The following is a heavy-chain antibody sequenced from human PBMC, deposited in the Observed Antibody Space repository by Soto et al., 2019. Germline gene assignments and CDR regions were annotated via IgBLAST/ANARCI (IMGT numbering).Heavy chain of an antibody. D-gene: IGHD2-8*01. CDR3: ARDLSLMVRHPNGGFDY. Sequence: GGSLRLSCAASGFTFSSYAMHWVRQAPGKGLEWVAVISYDGSNKYYADSVKGRFTISRDNSKNTLYLQMNSLRAEDTAVYYCARDLSLMVRHPNGGFDYWGQGTLVTVSS. CDR1: GFTFSSYA. V-gene: IGHV3-30-3*01. CDR2: ISYDGSNK. J-gene: IGHJ4*02.